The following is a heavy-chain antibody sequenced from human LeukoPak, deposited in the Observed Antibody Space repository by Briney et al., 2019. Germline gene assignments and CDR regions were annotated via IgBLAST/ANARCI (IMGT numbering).Heavy chain of an antibody. CDR3: ASLITRQVIIDY. Sequence: PGGSLRLSCAASGFTFSSYDMSWVRQAPGKGLEWVSLISGSGGNTDYADSVKGRFTISRDNSKNTLYLQMNSLRAEDTAVYYCASLITRQVIIDYWGQGTLVTVSS. CDR2: ISGSGGNT. CDR1: GFTFSSYD. V-gene: IGHV3-23*01. J-gene: IGHJ4*02. D-gene: IGHD3-22*01.